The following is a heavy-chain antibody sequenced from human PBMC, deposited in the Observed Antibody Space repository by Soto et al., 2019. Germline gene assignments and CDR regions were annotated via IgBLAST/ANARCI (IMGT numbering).Heavy chain of an antibody. D-gene: IGHD4-17*01. CDR3: ASMTTVATAAFDI. CDR2: IYWNDDK. V-gene: IGHV2-5*01. J-gene: IGHJ3*02. Sequence: QITLKESGPTPVKPTQTLTLTCTASGLSFGTSGVGVGWIRQPPGEALEWLALIYWNDDKRYSPSLKSSLTITKDTSKHQVVLTLTNVDPVDTPTYYCASMTTVATAAFDIWGQGTMVTVSS. CDR1: GLSFGTSGVG.